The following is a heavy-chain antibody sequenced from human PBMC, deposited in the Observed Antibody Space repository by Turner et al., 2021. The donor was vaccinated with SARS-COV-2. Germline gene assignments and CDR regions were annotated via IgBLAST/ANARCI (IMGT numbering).Heavy chain of an antibody. CDR3: ARDLFQDYGSGSYRLDY. D-gene: IGHD3-10*01. CDR2: IWYDGSNK. V-gene: IGHV3-33*01. CDR1: GFTFSSYG. Sequence: QVQLVESGRGVVQPGRSLRLSCAASGFTFSSYGMHWVRQAPGKGLERVELIWYDGSNKYYADAVKGRFTISRDNSKNTLYLQMNSLRAEDTAVYYCARDLFQDYGSGSYRLDYWGQGTLVTVSS. J-gene: IGHJ4*02.